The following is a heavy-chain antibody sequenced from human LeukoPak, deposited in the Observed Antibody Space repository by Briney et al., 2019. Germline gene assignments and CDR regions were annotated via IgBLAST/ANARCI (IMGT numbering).Heavy chain of an antibody. CDR1: GFTFTSSA. D-gene: IGHD3-22*01. V-gene: IGHV1-58*02. CDR2: IVVGSGNT. J-gene: IGHJ4*02. CDR3: AAAIPSGDSSGYYFDY. Sequence: GASVKVSCKASGFTFTSSAMQWVRQARGQHLEWIGWIVVGSGNTNYAQKFQERVTITRDMSTSTAYMELSSLRSEDTAVYYCAAAIPSGDSSGYYFDYWGQGTLVTVSS.